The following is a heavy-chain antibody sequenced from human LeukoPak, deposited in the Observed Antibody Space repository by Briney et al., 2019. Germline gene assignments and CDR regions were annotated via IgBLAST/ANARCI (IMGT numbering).Heavy chain of an antibody. CDR1: GFTFSSYG. D-gene: IGHD6-6*01. CDR3: VITSATGPLDY. V-gene: IGHV3-33*01. CDR2: IWSDGSTK. Sequence: GGSLRLSCVASGFTFSSYGMHWVRQAPGKGLEWVAIIWSDGSTKYYVGSVKGRFTISRDSSKSTLYLQMSGLRAEDTAVYYCVITSATGPLDYWGQGTLVTVSS. J-gene: IGHJ4*02.